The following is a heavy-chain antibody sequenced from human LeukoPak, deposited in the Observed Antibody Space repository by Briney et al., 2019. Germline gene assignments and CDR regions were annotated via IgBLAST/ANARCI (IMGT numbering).Heavy chain of an antibody. D-gene: IGHD6-13*01. CDR2: IKQDGSEK. J-gene: IGHJ5*02. Sequence: GGSLRLSCAASGFTFSSYWMSWVRQAPGKGLEWVANIKQDGSEKYYVDSVKGRFTISRDNAKNSLYLQMNSLRAEDTAVYYCARDRDNGYSSSWYWFDPWGQGTLVTVSS. V-gene: IGHV3-7*01. CDR3: ARDRDNGYSSSWYWFDP. CDR1: GFTFSSYW.